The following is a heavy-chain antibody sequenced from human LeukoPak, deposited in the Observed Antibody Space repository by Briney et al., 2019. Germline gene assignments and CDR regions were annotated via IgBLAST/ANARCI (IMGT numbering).Heavy chain of an antibody. CDR3: ARGRRFVAARPPTYYYYYMDV. J-gene: IGHJ6*03. Sequence: SETLSLTCVVYGGSFSGYYWSWIRQPPGKGLEWIGEINHSGSTNYNPSLKSRVTISVDTSKNQFSLELSSVTAADTAVYYCARGRRFVAARPPTYYYYYMDVWGKGTTVTVSS. CDR1: GGSFSGYY. CDR2: INHSGST. D-gene: IGHD6-6*01. V-gene: IGHV4-34*01.